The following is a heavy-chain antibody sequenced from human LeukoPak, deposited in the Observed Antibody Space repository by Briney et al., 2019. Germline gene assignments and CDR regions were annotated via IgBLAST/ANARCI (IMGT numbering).Heavy chain of an antibody. Sequence: SVKVSCKTSGGTFNNSAFSWVRQAPGQGLEWRGGIMPLFGTAGYAQKFQGRVTITKDESTRTVYLELTSLTSDDTAVYYCARDVHGDYGSGWFDPWGQGTLVSVSS. CDR3: ARDVHGDYGSGWFDP. D-gene: IGHD4-17*01. V-gene: IGHV1-69*05. CDR2: IMPLFGTA. CDR1: GGTFNNSA. J-gene: IGHJ5*02.